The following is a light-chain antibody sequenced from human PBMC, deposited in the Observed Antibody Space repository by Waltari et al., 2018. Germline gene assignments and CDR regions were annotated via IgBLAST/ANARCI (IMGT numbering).Light chain of an antibody. CDR2: ANT. J-gene: IGLJ3*02. V-gene: IGLV1-40*01. CDR1: TSNTGAGYD. Sequence: QSVLTQPPSVSGAPGQRVTVSCTGSTSNTGAGYDVQWYQQFPVRAPKIGIYANTYRPSGVPDRFSATKSGSAASLAITGLQAEDEADYYCQSYDKILSAWVFGGGTKLTVL. CDR3: QSYDKILSAWV.